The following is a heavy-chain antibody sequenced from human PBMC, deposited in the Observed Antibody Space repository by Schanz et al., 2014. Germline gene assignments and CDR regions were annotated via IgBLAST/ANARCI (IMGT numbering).Heavy chain of an antibody. D-gene: IGHD6-13*01. J-gene: IGHJ4*02. CDR3: AKERIAAAWTLDY. V-gene: IGHV3-30*18. CDR2: IQYDGSNK. CDR1: GFTFSSYG. Sequence: QVQLVESGGGVVQPGRSLRLSCAASGFTFSSYGMHWVRQAPGKGLEWVAVIQYDGSNKYYADSVKGRFTISRDNSKNSLYLKMQRLRAEDTALYSSAKERIAAAWTLDYWGQGTLVTVSS.